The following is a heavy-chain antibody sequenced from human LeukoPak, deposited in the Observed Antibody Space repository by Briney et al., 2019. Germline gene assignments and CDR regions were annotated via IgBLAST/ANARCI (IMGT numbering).Heavy chain of an antibody. CDR2: ISSSGSTI. CDR3: ATIQLWFSHNWFDP. CDR1: GFTFSDYY. D-gene: IGHD5-18*01. V-gene: IGHV3-11*01. Sequence: PGGSLRLSCAASGFTFSDYYMSWIRQAPGKGLEWVSYISSSGSTIYYADSVKGRFTISRDSAKNSLYLQMNSLRAEDTAVYYCATIQLWFSHNWFDPWGQGTLVTVSS. J-gene: IGHJ5*02.